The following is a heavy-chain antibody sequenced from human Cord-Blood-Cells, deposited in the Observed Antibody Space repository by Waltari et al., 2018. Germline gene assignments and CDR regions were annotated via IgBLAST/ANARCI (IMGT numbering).Heavy chain of an antibody. CDR1: GFSLSTRGAG. V-gene: IGHV2-5*01. Sequence: QSTLKESGPTLVNPTQTLTLPCTSAGFSLSTRGAGVGWIRQPPGKALEWLALIYWNDDKRYSPSLKSRLTITKDTSKNQVVLTMTNMDPVDTATYYCAHFTSILTGFGYWGQGTLVTVSS. J-gene: IGHJ4*02. D-gene: IGHD3-9*01. CDR2: IYWNDDK. CDR3: AHFTSILTGFGY.